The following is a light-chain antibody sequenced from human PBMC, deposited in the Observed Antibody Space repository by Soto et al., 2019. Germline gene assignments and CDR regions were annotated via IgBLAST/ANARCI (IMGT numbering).Light chain of an antibody. CDR3: AAWDGSLNGVV. Sequence: QYVLTQPPSASGTPGQRVTISCSGSNSNIGSNTVNWYQQFPGAAPKLLVYSSNLRPSGVPDRFSGSKSGTSASLAISGLQSEDESDYYCAAWDGSLNGVVFGGGTKLTVL. CDR1: NSNIGSNT. V-gene: IGLV1-44*01. CDR2: SSN. J-gene: IGLJ3*02.